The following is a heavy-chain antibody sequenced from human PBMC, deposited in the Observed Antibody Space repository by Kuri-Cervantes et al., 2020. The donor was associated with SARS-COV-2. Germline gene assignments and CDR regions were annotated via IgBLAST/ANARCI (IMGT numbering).Heavy chain of an antibody. CDR1: GLTFSSYA. Sequence: GGSLRLSCAASGLTFSSYAMHWVRQAPGKGLEWVAVISYDGSNKYYADSVKGRFTISRDNSKNTLYLQMNSLRAEDTAVYYCARTRGIAAAYYFDYWGQGTLVTVSS. CDR2: ISYDGSNK. D-gene: IGHD6-13*01. J-gene: IGHJ4*02. CDR3: ARTRGIAAAYYFDY. V-gene: IGHV3-30*04.